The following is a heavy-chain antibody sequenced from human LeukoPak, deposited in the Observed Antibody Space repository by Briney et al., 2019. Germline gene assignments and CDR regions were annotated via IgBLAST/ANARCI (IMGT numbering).Heavy chain of an antibody. Sequence: GGSLRLSCAASGFAIRTYWMHWVRQAPGKGLVWVSRINSEGTTKNYADSVKGRFTISRDNAKNSLYLQMNSLRAEDTAVYYCARGPDPTGYAPDYWGQGTLVTVSS. CDR2: INSEGTTK. CDR3: ARGPDPTGYAPDY. V-gene: IGHV3-74*01. J-gene: IGHJ4*02. D-gene: IGHD1-1*01. CDR1: GFAIRTYW.